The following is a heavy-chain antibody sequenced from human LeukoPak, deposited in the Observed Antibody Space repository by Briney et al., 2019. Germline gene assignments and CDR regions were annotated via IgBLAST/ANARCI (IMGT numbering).Heavy chain of an antibody. V-gene: IGHV1-69*13. CDR2: IIPIFGTA. CDR1: GYTFTGYY. D-gene: IGHD1-14*01. Sequence: ASVKVSCKASGYTFTGYYMHWVRQAPGQGLEWMGGIIPIFGTANYAQKFQGRVTITADESTSTAYMELSSLRSEDTAVYYCARGDTGGAFDIWGQGTMVTVSS. CDR3: ARGDTGGAFDI. J-gene: IGHJ3*02.